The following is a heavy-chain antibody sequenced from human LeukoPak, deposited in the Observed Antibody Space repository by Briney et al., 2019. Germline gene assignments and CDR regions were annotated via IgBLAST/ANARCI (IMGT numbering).Heavy chain of an antibody. CDR1: GFTFSSYS. V-gene: IGHV3-21*01. D-gene: IGHD4-17*01. Sequence: GGSLRLSCAASGFTFSSYSMNWVRQAPGKGLEWVSSISSSSSYIYYADSVKGRSTISRDNAKNSLYLQMNSLRAEDTAVYYCARDYGDYEYYFDYWGQGTLVTVSS. CDR3: ARDYGDYEYYFDY. J-gene: IGHJ4*02. CDR2: ISSSSSYI.